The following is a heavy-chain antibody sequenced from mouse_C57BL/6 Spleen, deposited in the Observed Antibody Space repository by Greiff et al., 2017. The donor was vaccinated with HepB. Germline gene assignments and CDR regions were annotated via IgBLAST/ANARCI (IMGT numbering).Heavy chain of an antibody. Sequence: VQLQQSGPELVKPGASVKISCKASGYAFSSSWMNWVKQRPGKGLEWIGRIYPGDGDTNYNGKFKGKATLTADKSSSTAYMQLSSLTSEDSAVYFCARTITTVVYFDYWGQGTTLTVSS. V-gene: IGHV1-82*01. CDR2: IYPGDGDT. J-gene: IGHJ2*01. D-gene: IGHD1-1*01. CDR1: GYAFSSSW. CDR3: ARTITTVVYFDY.